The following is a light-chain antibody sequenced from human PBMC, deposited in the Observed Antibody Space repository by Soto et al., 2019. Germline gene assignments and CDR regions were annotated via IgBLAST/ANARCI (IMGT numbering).Light chain of an antibody. CDR1: SSDVGGYNY. Sequence: QSVLTQPASVSGSPGQSITISCTGTSSDVGGYNYVSWYQHHPGKAPKLMIYEVNNRPSGLSNRFSGSKSGNTASLTISGLQAEDEADYYCSSYSSSSTLVFGGGTKLTVL. V-gene: IGLV2-14*01. CDR2: EVN. CDR3: SSYSSSSTLV. J-gene: IGLJ2*01.